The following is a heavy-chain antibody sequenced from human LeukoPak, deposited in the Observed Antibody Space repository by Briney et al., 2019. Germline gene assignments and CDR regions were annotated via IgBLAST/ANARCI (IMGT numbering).Heavy chain of an antibody. Sequence: PGGSLRLSCAASGFTFSSYVMSWVRQAPGKGLEWVSAISGSGGGTYYADSVKGRFTIYRDNSKNTLYLQTNSLRAEDTAVYYCARRGAAGTYYFDYWGQGTLVTVSS. J-gene: IGHJ4*02. V-gene: IGHV3-23*01. CDR1: GFTFSSYV. D-gene: IGHD6-13*01. CDR2: ISGSGGGT. CDR3: ARRGAAGTYYFDY.